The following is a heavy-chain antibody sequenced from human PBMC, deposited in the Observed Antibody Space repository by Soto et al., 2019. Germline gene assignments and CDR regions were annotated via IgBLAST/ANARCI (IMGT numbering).Heavy chain of an antibody. CDR2: IYYSGST. V-gene: IGHV4-31*03. Sequence: QVQLQESGPGLVTPSQTLSLTCTVSGGSISSGGYYWSWIRQHPGKGLEWIGYIYYSGSTYYNPSLKSRVTISVDTSKNQFSLKLSSVTAADTAVYYCARWNSWPKRFDPWGQGTLVTVSS. CDR3: ARWNSWPKRFDP. CDR1: GGSISSGGYY. J-gene: IGHJ5*02. D-gene: IGHD1-1*01.